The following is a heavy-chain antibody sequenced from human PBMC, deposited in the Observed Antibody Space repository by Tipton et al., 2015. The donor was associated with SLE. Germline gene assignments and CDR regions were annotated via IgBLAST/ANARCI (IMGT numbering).Heavy chain of an antibody. CDR3: ARLQYIFAGMDV. J-gene: IGHJ6*04. Sequence: TLSLTCAIYGGSYSHYSWIWIRQPPGKGLEWIGEINHSGSANYNPSLKSRVTISVDTSKNQSSLQLSSATAADTAVYYCARLQYIFAGMDVWGKGTTVTVSS. D-gene: IGHD3-3*01. CDR2: INHSGSA. V-gene: IGHV4-34*01. CDR1: GGSYSHYS.